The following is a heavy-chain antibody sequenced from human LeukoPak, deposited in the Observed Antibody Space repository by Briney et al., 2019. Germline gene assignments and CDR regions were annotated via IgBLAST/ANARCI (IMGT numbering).Heavy chain of an antibody. Sequence: ASVNVSCKASGYTFTSYDINWVRQATGQGLEWMGWMNPNSGGTNYAQKFQGRVTMTRDTSISTAYMELSRLRSDDTAVYYCAREGYCSSTSCYTRENWFDPWGQGTLVTVSS. D-gene: IGHD2-2*02. CDR3: AREGYCSSTSCYTRENWFDP. J-gene: IGHJ5*02. CDR2: MNPNSGGT. V-gene: IGHV1-2*02. CDR1: GYTFTSYD.